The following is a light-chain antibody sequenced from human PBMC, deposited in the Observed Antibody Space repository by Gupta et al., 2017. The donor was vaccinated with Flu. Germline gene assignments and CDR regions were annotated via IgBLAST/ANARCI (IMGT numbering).Light chain of an antibody. V-gene: IGKV2-30*01. CDR3: MQGSRWPWA. CDR2: QVS. CDR1: QTLVYSDGNTY. J-gene: IGKJ1*01. Sequence: ASISCRSSQTLVYSDGNTYLHWFQQRPGQSPRRLIYQVSHRESGVPDRFSGSGSGTDFTLKISRVEAEDVGVYYCMQGSRWPWAFGQGTKVEIK.